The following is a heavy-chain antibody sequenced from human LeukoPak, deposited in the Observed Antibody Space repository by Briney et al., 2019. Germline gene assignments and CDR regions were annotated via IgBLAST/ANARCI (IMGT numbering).Heavy chain of an antibody. CDR1: GYTVTKYV. CDR3: ARDDCGDTCYPGGY. J-gene: IGHJ4*02. D-gene: IGHD2-21*01. Sequence: ASVNVSCKPSGYTVTKYVVHWVRQAPGQRPEWMGWINAGNGDTKYSQNFQDTVTITRDTSANTAYMELSSLTSEDTALYYCARDDCGDTCYPGGYWGQGTLVTVSS. CDR2: INAGNGDT. V-gene: IGHV1-3*01.